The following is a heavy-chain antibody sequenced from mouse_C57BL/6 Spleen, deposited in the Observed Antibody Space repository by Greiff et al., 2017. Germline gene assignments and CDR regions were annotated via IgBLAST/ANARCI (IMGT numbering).Heavy chain of an antibody. CDR1: GYTFTSYW. J-gene: IGHJ2*01. CDR3: ARERGLGSRHFDY. CDR2: IHPNSGST. D-gene: IGHD4-1*01. V-gene: IGHV1-64*01. Sequence: QVQLQQSGAELVKPGASVKLSCKASGYTFTSYWMHWVKQRPGQGLEWIGMIHPNSGSTNYNEKFKSKATLTVDKSSSTAYMQLSSLTSEDSAVYYCARERGLGSRHFDYWGQGTTLTVSS.